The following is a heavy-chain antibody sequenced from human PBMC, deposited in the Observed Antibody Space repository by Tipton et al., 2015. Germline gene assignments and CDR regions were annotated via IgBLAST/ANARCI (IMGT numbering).Heavy chain of an antibody. CDR1: GDSFSTNGL. CDR3: ACQDYDSLTRDYQTVDY. V-gene: IGHV4-59*04. D-gene: IGHD3-9*01. J-gene: IGHJ4*02. CDR2: ISHSGNT. Sequence: QLVQSGAELRKPGSAVKVSCKISGDSFSTNGLSWIRQPPGKGLEWIGSISHSGNTYYNPSLKSRVTMSRDTSKNQFSLKLTSVTAADTAVYYCACQDYDSLTRDYQTVDYWGQGTLVTVSS.